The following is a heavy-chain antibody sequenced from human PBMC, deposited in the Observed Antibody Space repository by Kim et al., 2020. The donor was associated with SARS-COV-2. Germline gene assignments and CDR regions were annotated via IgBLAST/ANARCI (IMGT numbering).Heavy chain of an antibody. CDR1: GGSISSGSYY. Sequence: SETLSLTCTVSGGSISSGSYYWSWIRQPPGKGLEWIGYIYYSGSTYYNPSLKSRVTISVDTSKNQFSLKLSSVTAADTAVYYCARFITMIAADDYWGQGTLVTVSS. V-gene: IGHV4-31*03. CDR3: ARFITMIAADDY. J-gene: IGHJ4*02. CDR2: IYYSGST. D-gene: IGHD3-22*01.